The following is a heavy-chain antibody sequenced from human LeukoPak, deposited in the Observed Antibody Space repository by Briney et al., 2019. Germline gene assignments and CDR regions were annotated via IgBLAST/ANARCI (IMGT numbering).Heavy chain of an antibody. J-gene: IGHJ4*02. CDR2: ITPDGTYT. V-gene: IGHV3-74*01. Sequence: GGSLRLSCEASGFPFRSYWMHWVRQVPGKGLVWISRITPDGTYTSYANSVKGRFTISRDNAKNTLYLQMNSLRAEDTAVYYCARAEQLAPGDYWGQGTLVTVSS. CDR1: GFPFRSYW. CDR3: ARAEQLAPGDY. D-gene: IGHD6-6*01.